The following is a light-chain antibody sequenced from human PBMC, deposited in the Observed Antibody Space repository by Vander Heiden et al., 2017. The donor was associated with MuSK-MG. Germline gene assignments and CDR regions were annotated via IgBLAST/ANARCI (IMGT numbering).Light chain of an antibody. V-gene: IGLV4-60*02. J-gene: IGLJ1*01. CDR3: ETWDPNTQV. Sequence: QPLVPHSSSASPSLGSSVRVTCTLDSGHSTYIIAWHQQQPGKAPRFLMRLEGSGNYIKGSGVPDRFSGSSSGADRHLSISNLQFEDEADYYCETWDPNTQVFGTGTRVTVL. CDR1: SGHSTYI. CDR2: LEGSGNY.